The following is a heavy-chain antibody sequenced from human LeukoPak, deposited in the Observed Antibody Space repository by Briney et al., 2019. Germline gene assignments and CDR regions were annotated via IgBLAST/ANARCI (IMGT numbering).Heavy chain of an antibody. D-gene: IGHD5-18*01. CDR1: GFTFGDHA. Sequence: GGSLRLSCTVSGFTFGDHAMSWVRQAPGKGLEWVGFIRSRTYGGTTEYAASVKGRFIISRDDSTSIAYLQMNSLKTEDTAVYYCTRGPIQLWLYHGMDVWGQGTTVTVSS. J-gene: IGHJ6*02. V-gene: IGHV3-49*04. CDR2: IRSRTYGGTT. CDR3: TRGPIQLWLYHGMDV.